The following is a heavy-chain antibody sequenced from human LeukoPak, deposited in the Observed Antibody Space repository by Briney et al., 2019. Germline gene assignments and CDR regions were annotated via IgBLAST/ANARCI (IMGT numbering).Heavy chain of an antibody. CDR1: GGSISSSSYY. D-gene: IGHD6-19*01. CDR3: ARLLTVAGRIDY. V-gene: IGHV4-39*01. Sequence: SETLSLTCTVSGGSISSSSYYWGWIRQPPGKGLEWIGTIYYTGNTYYNPSLKSRVTISADTSKSQFSLKLSSVTAADTAVYYCARLLTVAGRIDYWGQGTLVTVSS. J-gene: IGHJ4*02. CDR2: IYYTGNT.